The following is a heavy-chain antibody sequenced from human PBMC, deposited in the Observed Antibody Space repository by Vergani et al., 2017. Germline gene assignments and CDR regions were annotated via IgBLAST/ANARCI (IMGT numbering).Heavy chain of an antibody. D-gene: IGHD5-12*01. Sequence: EVQLVESGGGLVQPGGSLRLSCAASGFTFSSYEMNWVRQAPGKGLEWVSYISSSGSTIYYADSVKGRFTISRDNAKNSLYLQMNSLRAEDTAVYYCAKPRLPFSGYGFRYGMDVWGQGTTVTVSS. CDR3: AKPRLPFSGYGFRYGMDV. CDR1: GFTFSSYE. J-gene: IGHJ6*02. CDR2: ISSSGSTI. V-gene: IGHV3-48*03.